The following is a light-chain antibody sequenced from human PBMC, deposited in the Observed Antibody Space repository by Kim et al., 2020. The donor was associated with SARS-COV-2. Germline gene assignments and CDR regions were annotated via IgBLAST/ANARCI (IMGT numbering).Light chain of an antibody. CDR3: QQRNDWPLT. V-gene: IGKV3-11*01. CDR2: DAS. CDR1: QSVSRY. J-gene: IGKJ4*01. Sequence: TRAGAPGERATLSCRASQSVSRYLAWYQQKPGQAPRLLIYDASNRATGIPARFTGSGSGTDFSLTISSLEPEDFAVYYCQQRNDWPLTFGGGTKVDIK.